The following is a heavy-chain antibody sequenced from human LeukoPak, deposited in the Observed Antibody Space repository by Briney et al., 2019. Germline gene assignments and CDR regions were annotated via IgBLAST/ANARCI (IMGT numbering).Heavy chain of an antibody. V-gene: IGHV3-33*01. D-gene: IGHD4-17*01. CDR1: GFTFSTYA. CDR3: ARDRLTTVTTFHFDY. Sequence: GGSLRLSCAASGFTFSTYAMHWVRQAPGKGLEWVAVIWSDSTNKYYADSVRGRFTISRDNSKNTLYLQMSSLRAEDTALYYCARDRLTTVTTFHFDYWGQGTLVTVSS. J-gene: IGHJ4*02. CDR2: IWSDSTNK.